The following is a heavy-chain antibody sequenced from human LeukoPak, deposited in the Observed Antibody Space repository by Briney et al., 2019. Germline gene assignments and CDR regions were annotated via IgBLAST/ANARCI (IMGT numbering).Heavy chain of an antibody. CDR3: ARVGCSSSSCLDY. D-gene: IGHD2-2*01. J-gene: IGHJ4*02. CDR2: IIPIFGTA. Sequence: ASVKVSCKASGGTFSSYAMSWVRQAPGQGLEWMGRIIPIFGTANYAQKFQGRVTITTDESTSTAYMELSSLRSEDTAVYHCARVGCSSSSCLDYWGQGTLVTVSS. CDR1: GGTFSSYA. V-gene: IGHV1-69*05.